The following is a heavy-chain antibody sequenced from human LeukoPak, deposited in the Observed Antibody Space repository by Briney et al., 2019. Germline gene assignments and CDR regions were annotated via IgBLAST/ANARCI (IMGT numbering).Heavy chain of an antibody. J-gene: IGHJ4*02. Sequence: GRSLRLSCAASGFTFGNYVMNWVRQAPGKGLEWISYIGISSGNTKYADSVKGRFTISGDKAKNSLYLQMNSLRVEDTAVYYCARDYKYAFDNWGQGTLVTVSS. CDR3: ARDYKYAFDN. CDR2: IGISSGNT. CDR1: GFTFGNYV. D-gene: IGHD5-24*01. V-gene: IGHV3-48*01.